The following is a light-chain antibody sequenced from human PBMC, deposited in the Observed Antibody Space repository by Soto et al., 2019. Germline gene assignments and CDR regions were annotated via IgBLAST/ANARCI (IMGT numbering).Light chain of an antibody. CDR3: SSYTSTNTPYV. V-gene: IGLV2-14*01. Sequence: QSVLTQPASVSAYPGQSITISCTGTSSDVGGYNYVSWFQQHPGKAPKLMIYEVSNRPSGVSNRFSGSNSDNTASLTISGLQAEDEADYYCSSYTSTNTPYVFGTGTKVTVL. CDR1: SSDVGGYNY. CDR2: EVS. J-gene: IGLJ1*01.